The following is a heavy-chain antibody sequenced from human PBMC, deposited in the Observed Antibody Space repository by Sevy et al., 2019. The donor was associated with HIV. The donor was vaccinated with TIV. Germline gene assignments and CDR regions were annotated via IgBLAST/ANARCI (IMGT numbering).Heavy chain of an antibody. CDR1: GFTFSNYA. Sequence: GGSLRLSCAASGFTFSNYAMRWVRQAPGKGLEWVSSITGSDGSTDYADSVKGRFTISRDNSRNTLYLQMNSLRGDDTAVYYCTKEGEGYNYDSSGSFGLWGQGTLVTVSS. CDR2: ITGSDGST. CDR3: TKEGEGYNYDSSGSFGL. J-gene: IGHJ1*01. V-gene: IGHV3-23*01. D-gene: IGHD3-22*01.